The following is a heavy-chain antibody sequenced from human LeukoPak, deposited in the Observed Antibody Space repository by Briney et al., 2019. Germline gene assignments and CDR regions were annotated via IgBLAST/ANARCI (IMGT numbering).Heavy chain of an antibody. V-gene: IGHV4-4*02. Sequence: PGETLSLTCAVSGGSISSTYWWSWVRQPPGKGLEGMGEIYHSGSTNYKPSLKSRVTISGDNAKNQFSLKLSSVTAADRAVCYCAREGTHCSSTSCHPLFYYWGQGTLVTVS. D-gene: IGHD2-2*01. J-gene: IGHJ4*02. CDR2: IYHSGST. CDR3: AREGTHCSSTSCHPLFYY. CDR1: GGSISSTYW.